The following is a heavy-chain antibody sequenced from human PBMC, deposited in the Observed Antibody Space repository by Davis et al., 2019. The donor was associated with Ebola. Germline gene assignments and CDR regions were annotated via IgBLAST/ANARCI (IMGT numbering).Heavy chain of an antibody. J-gene: IGHJ6*04. Sequence: GGSLRLSCAASGFTFSSYGMHWVRQAPGKGLEWVAVISYDGSNKYYADSVKGRFTISRDNSKNTLYLQMNSLRAEDTAVYYCAKSDRLDVWGKGTTVTVSS. CDR3: AKSDRLDV. CDR1: GFTFSSYG. V-gene: IGHV3-30*18. CDR2: ISYDGSNK. D-gene: IGHD1-14*01.